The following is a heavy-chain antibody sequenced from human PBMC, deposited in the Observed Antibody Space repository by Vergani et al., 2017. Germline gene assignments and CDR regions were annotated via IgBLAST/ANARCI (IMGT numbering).Heavy chain of an antibody. CDR2: IRYDGSNT. Sequence: QVQLVESGGGVVQPGGSLRLSCIASGFTFRIYGMHWVRQAPGKGLEWVAFIRYDGSNTYYADSVKGRFTFSRDNSKNTLFLQMNSLRPEDTAVYYCARDTVTGSRYFDYWGQGTLVTVSS. V-gene: IGHV3-30*02. D-gene: IGHD6-19*01. CDR3: ARDTVTGSRYFDY. CDR1: GFTFRIYG. J-gene: IGHJ4*02.